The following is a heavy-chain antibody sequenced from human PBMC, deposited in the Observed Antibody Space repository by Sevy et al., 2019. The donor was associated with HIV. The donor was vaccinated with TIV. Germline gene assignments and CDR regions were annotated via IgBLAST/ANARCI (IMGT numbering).Heavy chain of an antibody. Sequence: GGSLRLSCAASGFTFDDYTMHWVRQAPGKGLEWVSLISWDGGSTYYADSVKGRFTISRDNSKNSLYLQMNSLRTEDTALYYCAKDATDCSSTSCCYDYWGQGTLVTVSS. CDR1: GFTFDDYT. D-gene: IGHD2-2*01. CDR2: ISWDGGST. V-gene: IGHV3-43*01. J-gene: IGHJ4*02. CDR3: AKDATDCSSTSCCYDY.